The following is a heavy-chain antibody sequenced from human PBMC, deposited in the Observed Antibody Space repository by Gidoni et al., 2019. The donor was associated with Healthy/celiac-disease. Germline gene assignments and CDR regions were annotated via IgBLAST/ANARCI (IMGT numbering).Heavy chain of an antibody. CDR3: AKDRVKTGYSSGWYRGDFDY. D-gene: IGHD6-19*01. CDR1: GFTFDDYA. J-gene: IGHJ4*02. CDR2: ISWNSGSI. Sequence: EVQLVESGGGLVQPGRSLRLSCAASGFTFDDYAMNWVRQAPGKGLEWVSGISWNSGSIGYADSVKGRFTISRDNAKNSLYLQMNSLRAEDTALYYCAKDRVKTGYSSGWYRGDFDYWGQGTLVTVSS. V-gene: IGHV3-9*01.